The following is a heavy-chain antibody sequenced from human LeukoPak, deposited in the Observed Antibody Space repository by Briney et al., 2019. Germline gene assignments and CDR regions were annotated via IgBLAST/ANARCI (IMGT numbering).Heavy chain of an antibody. J-gene: IGHJ5*02. CDR1: GGSISGYY. V-gene: IGHV4-59*08. Sequence: SETLSLTCTVSGGSISGYYWSWIRQPPGKGLEWIGYIYYSGSTNYNPSLKSRLTMSVDTSKNQFSLKLRAVTAADTAIYYCARLFMVRGFDPWGQGTLVSVSS. CDR3: ARLFMVRGFDP. CDR2: IYYSGST. D-gene: IGHD3-10*01.